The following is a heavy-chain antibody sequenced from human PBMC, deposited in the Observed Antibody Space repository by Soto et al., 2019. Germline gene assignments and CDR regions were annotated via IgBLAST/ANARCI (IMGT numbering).Heavy chain of an antibody. CDR2: IIPIFGIT. CDR3: AREAWGVGTTTSDY. D-gene: IGHD1-26*01. J-gene: IGHJ4*02. V-gene: IGHV1-69*12. Sequence: QVQLVQSGADVKKPGSSVKVSCKASGGTFSSYAISWVRRAPGQGLEWMGGIIPIFGITNYAQKFQGRVTITADESTSTAYMELSSLRSEDTAVYYCAREAWGVGTTTSDYWGQGTLVTVSS. CDR1: GGTFSSYA.